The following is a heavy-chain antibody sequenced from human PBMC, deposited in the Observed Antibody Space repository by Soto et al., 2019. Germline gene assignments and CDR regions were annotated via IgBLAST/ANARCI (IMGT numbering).Heavy chain of an antibody. V-gene: IGHV1-8*01. Sequence: QVQLVQSGAEVKKPGASVKVYCKASGYTFTSYDINWVRQATGQGLEWMGWMNPNSGNTGYAQKFQGRITMTRNTSISTAYMELSSLRSEDTAVYYCARKGPYCSSTSCSLIWLDPWGQGTLVTVSS. CDR3: ARKGPYCSSTSCSLIWLDP. J-gene: IGHJ5*02. D-gene: IGHD2-2*01. CDR1: GYTFTSYD. CDR2: MNPNSGNT.